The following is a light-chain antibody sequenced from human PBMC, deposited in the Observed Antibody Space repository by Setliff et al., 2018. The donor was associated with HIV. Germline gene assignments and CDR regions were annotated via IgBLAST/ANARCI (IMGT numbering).Light chain of an antibody. CDR2: DDN. J-gene: IGLJ3*02. V-gene: IGLV3-21*01. Sequence: SYELTQPPSVSVAPGKTARITCGGNNIGSKSVHWYQQKPGQAPVLVVYDDNDRPSGIPERFSGSNSGTTVTLAISGVQAEDEADYYCQSADSSSTYRMFGGGTKVTVL. CDR1: NIGSKS. CDR3: QSADSSSTYRM.